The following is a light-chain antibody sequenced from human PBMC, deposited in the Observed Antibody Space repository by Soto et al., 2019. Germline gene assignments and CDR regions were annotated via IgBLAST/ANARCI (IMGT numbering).Light chain of an antibody. CDR2: ESS. Sequence: DIQMTQSPSTVSASVGDKVTITCRASQSISTWLAWYQQRPGKAPRLLIYESSRLQSGVPSRFSGSGSGTEFTLTTSSLQPDDFAIYYCQQYNIYWTFGQGTKVDIK. J-gene: IGKJ1*01. CDR1: QSISTW. V-gene: IGKV1-5*01. CDR3: QQYNIYWT.